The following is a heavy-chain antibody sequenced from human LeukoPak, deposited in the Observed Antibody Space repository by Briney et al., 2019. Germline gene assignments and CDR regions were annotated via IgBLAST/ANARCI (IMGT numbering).Heavy chain of an antibody. D-gene: IGHD4-17*01. Sequence: ASVKVSCKASGYTFTGYYMHWVRQAPGQGLEWMGWINPNSGGTNYAQKFQGRVTMTRDTSISTAYMELSRLRSDDTAVYYCARTLTSELDYGDYAWFDPWGQGTLVTVSS. J-gene: IGHJ5*02. CDR2: INPNSGGT. V-gene: IGHV1-2*02. CDR1: GYTFTGYY. CDR3: ARTLTSELDYGDYAWFDP.